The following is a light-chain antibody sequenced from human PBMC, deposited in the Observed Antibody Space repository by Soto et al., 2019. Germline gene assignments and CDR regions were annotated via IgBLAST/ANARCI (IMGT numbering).Light chain of an antibody. J-gene: IGKJ5*01. Sequence: DIPVTQSPSSLSASVGDRVTITCRASQDIYTHLAWFQQKPGKAPKSLFYAASSLQSGGPSKFSGSGSGTDFTLTISSLQPEDFATYYCQQYSRYPPTFGQGTRLEIK. V-gene: IGKV1-16*02. CDR3: QQYSRYPPT. CDR1: QDIYTH. CDR2: AAS.